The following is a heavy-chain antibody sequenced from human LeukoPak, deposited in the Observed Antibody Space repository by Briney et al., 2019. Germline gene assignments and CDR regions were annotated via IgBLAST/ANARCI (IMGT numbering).Heavy chain of an antibody. V-gene: IGHV1-69*05. CDR1: GGTFSSYA. CDR3: ARAAMVGGYCYYYMDV. J-gene: IGHJ6*03. D-gene: IGHD5-18*01. CDR2: IIPIFGTA. Sequence: GASVKVSCKASGGTFSSYAISWVRQAPGQGLEWMGGIIPIFGTANYAQKFQGRVTITTDESTSTAYMELSSLRSEDTAVYYCARAAMVGGYCYYYMDVWGKGTTVTVSS.